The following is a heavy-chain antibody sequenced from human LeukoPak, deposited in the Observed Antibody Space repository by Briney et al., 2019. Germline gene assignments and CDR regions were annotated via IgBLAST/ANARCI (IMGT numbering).Heavy chain of an antibody. CDR3: ARGRAVAGPAPDFDY. V-gene: IGHV5-51*01. D-gene: IGHD6-19*01. CDR2: IYPGDSDT. CDR1: GYSFTSYW. Sequence: GESLKISFKGSGYSFTSYWIGWVRPMPGKGLEWMGIIYPGDSDTRYSPSFQGQVTISADKSISTAYLQWSSLKASDTAMYYCARGRAVAGPAPDFDYWGQGTLVTVSS. J-gene: IGHJ4*02.